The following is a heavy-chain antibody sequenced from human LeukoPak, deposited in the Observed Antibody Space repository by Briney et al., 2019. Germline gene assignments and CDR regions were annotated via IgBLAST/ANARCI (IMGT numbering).Heavy chain of an antibody. CDR3: ARVGTYGGDDY. CDR2: IYYSGST. D-gene: IGHD4-23*01. CDR1: GGSISSGDYY. Sequence: SETLSLTCTVSGGSISSGDYYWSWIRQPPGKGLEWIGYIYYSGSTNYNPSLKSRVTISVDTSKNQFSLKLSSVTAADTAVYYCARVGTYGGDDYWAREPWSPSPQ. V-gene: IGHV4-61*08. J-gene: IGHJ4*02.